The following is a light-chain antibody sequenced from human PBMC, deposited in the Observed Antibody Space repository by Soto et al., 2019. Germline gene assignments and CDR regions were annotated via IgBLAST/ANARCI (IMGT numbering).Light chain of an antibody. Sequence: DFVMTQSPDSLAVSLGERATINCKSSQSVLYSSNNNNYLSWYQQKPGQPPKLLISCASTRESGVPDRFSGSGSGTDFTLTISSLQAEDVAIYYCQQYINAPWTFGQGTKVEIK. V-gene: IGKV4-1*01. CDR2: CAS. J-gene: IGKJ1*01. CDR3: QQYINAPWT. CDR1: QSVLYSSNNNNY.